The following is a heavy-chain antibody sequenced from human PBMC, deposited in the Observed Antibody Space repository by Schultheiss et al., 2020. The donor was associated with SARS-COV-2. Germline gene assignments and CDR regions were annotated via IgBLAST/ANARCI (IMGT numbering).Heavy chain of an antibody. D-gene: IGHD5-18*01. Sequence: GGSLRLSCAASGFTFDDYAMHWVRQAPGKGLEWVSGISWNSGSIGYADSVKGRFTISRDNAENSLYLQMNSLRAEDTALYYCAKDEVQLSMEDAFDIWGQGTIVTVSS. CDR1: GFTFDDYA. CDR3: AKDEVQLSMEDAFDI. V-gene: IGHV3-9*01. J-gene: IGHJ3*02. CDR2: ISWNSGSI.